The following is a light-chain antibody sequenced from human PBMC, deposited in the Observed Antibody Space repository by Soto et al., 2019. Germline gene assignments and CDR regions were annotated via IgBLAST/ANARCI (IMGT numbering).Light chain of an antibody. V-gene: IGKV3D-20*01. CDR1: QSVSSSY. J-gene: IGKJ4*01. CDR3: QQYNNWPPLT. CDR2: DAS. Sequence: EIILTQSPATLSLSPGERATLSCGAIQSVSSSYVAWYQHRPGLAPRLLIHDASSRATGIPDRFSGTKSGTDFTLTIRRLEPEDAAVYYCQQYNNWPPLTFGGGTKVDIK.